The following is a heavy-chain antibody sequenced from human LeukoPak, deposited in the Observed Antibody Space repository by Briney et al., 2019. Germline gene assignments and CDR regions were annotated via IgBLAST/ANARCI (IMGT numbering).Heavy chain of an antibody. CDR2: ISFDGSNK. CDR1: GFTFSSYG. V-gene: IGHV3-30*18. D-gene: IGHD3-16*01. J-gene: IGHJ4*02. CDR3: AKDRLGFRIDYYFDY. Sequence: PGGSLRLPCAASGFTFSSYGMHWVRQAPGKGLEWVAVISFDGSNKYYTDSVNGRFTISRDNSNNTLYLQMNSLRAEDTAVYYCAKDRLGFRIDYYFDYWGQGTLVSVSS.